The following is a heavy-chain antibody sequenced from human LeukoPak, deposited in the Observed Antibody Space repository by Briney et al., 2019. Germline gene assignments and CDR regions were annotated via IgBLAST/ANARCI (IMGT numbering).Heavy chain of an antibody. CDR2: IWYDGSNK. J-gene: IGHJ6*04. CDR1: GFTFSSYG. V-gene: IGHV3-33*01. Sequence: PGRSLRLSCAASGFTFSSYGMHWVRQAPGKGLEWVAVIWYDGSNKYYADSVKGRFTISRDNSKNTLYLQINSLRAEDTAVYYCARDPDRDGMDVWGKGTTVTVSS. CDR3: ARDPDRDGMDV.